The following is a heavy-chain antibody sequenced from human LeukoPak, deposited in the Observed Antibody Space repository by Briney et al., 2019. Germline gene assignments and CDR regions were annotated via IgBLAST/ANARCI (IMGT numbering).Heavy chain of an antibody. V-gene: IGHV3-74*01. CDR2: INSDGSIT. CDR3: ARSLDYYDSSGRGNCFDY. J-gene: IGHJ4*02. CDR1: GFTFSSYR. Sequence: GGSLRLSCAASGFTFSSYRMHWVRQAPGKGLVWVSRINSDGSITNYADSVKGRFTISRDNAKNTLYLQMNSLRAEDTAVYYCARSLDYYDSSGRGNCFDYWGQGTLVTVSS. D-gene: IGHD3-22*01.